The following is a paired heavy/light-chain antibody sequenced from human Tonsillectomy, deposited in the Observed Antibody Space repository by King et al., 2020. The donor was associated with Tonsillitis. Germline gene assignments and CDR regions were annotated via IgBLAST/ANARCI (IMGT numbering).Heavy chain of an antibody. J-gene: IGHJ4*02. V-gene: IGHV3-30*01. D-gene: IGHD3-3*01. Sequence: QVQLVESGGGVVQPGRSLRLSCAASGFTFSNYAMHWVRQAPGKGLEWVAVTSYDGSGEYYADSVKGRFTISRDNSKNTLYLQMNSLRAEDTAVYYCAKELADVLQFLEWYEPGLDSWGQGTLVTVS. CDR1: GFTFSNYA. CDR3: AKELADVLQFLEWYEPGLDS. CDR2: TSYDGSGE.
Light chain of an antibody. CDR1: QSVSGN. V-gene: IGKV3-15*01. Sequence: EIVMTQSPATLSVSPGERVTLSCRASQSVSGNLAWYQQKPGQAPRLLIYSASTRATGIPARFSGSGSGTEFTLAISSLQSDDFAVYYCQQYHNWPPLTFGGGTKVEIK. J-gene: IGKJ4*01. CDR3: QQYHNWPPLT. CDR2: SAS.